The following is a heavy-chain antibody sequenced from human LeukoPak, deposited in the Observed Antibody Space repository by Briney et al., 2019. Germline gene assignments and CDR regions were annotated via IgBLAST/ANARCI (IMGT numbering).Heavy chain of an antibody. D-gene: IGHD3-22*01. CDR2: INPNSGGT. V-gene: IGHV1-2*02. CDR1: GYTFTGYY. J-gene: IGHJ4*02. Sequence: ASVKVSCKASGYTFTGYYMHWVRQAPGQGLEWMGWINPNSGGTNYAQKFQGRVTMTRDTSISTAYMALSRLRSDDTAVYYCARALYDDSSIGAPYYFDYSGQGTLVTVSS. CDR3: ARALYDDSSIGAPYYFDY.